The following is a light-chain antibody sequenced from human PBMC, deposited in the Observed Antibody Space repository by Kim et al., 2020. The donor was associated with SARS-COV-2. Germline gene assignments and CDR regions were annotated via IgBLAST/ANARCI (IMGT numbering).Light chain of an antibody. J-gene: IGLJ3*02. CDR3: QVWDSSSDHPV. Sequence: APGKTARITWGGNNIGSKSGHWYQQKPGQAPVLVIYYDSDRPSGIPERFSGSSSGNTATLTISRVEAGDEADYYCQVWDSSSDHPVFGGGTQLTVL. CDR2: YDS. V-gene: IGLV3-21*04. CDR1: NIGSKS.